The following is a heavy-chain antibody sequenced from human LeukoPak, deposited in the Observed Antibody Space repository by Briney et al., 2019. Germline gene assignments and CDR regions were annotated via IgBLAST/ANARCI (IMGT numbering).Heavy chain of an antibody. CDR1: GFTFSSYD. V-gene: IGHV3-23*01. J-gene: IGHJ4*02. D-gene: IGHD3-10*01. Sequence: GGSLRLSCAASGFTFSSYDMSWVRQAPGKGLEWVSGITYSSGYTYYADSVKGRFTISRDNSRNTLYLQMNSLRAEDTAVYYCAKDPSDLGSSGSNNYFDCWGQGTLVTVSS. CDR2: ITYSSGYT. CDR3: AKDPSDLGSSGSNNYFDC.